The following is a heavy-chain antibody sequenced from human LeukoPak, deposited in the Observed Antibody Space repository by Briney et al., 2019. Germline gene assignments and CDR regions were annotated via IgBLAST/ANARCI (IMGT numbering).Heavy chain of an antibody. CDR2: ISSSSNTI. CDR1: GFTFSSYS. D-gene: IGHD3-3*01. CDR3: ARDGFNVWIGYPTTVDY. Sequence: GGSLRLSCAASGFTFSSYSMNWVRQSPGKGLEWVSYISSSSNTIYYADSVKGRFTISRDNTNNSLYLQMNSLRAEDTAVYYCARDGFNVWIGYPTTVDYWGQGTLVTVSS. J-gene: IGHJ4*02. V-gene: IGHV3-48*01.